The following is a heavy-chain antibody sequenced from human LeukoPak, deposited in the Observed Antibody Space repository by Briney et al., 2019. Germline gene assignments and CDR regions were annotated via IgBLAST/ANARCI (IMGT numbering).Heavy chain of an antibody. CDR1: GFTFSSYG. J-gene: IGHJ6*02. D-gene: IGHD2-21*01. Sequence: PGGSLRLSCTASGFTFSSYGMHWVRQAPGKGLEWVAVIWYDGSNKYYADSVKGRFTISRDNSKNTLYLQMNSLRAEGTAVYYCARDHVSLWVPSSGMDVWGQGTTVTVSS. CDR2: IWYDGSNK. CDR3: ARDHVSLWVPSSGMDV. V-gene: IGHV3-33*01.